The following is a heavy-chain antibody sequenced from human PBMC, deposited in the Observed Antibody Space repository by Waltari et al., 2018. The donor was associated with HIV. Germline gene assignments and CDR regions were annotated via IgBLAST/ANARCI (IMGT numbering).Heavy chain of an antibody. V-gene: IGHV4-34*01. D-gene: IGHD6-19*01. J-gene: IGHJ4*02. CDR1: EGSFSDYY. CDR3: GGGRDSREQRLVAGFDF. CDR2: INHRGTH. Sequence: QVQLQQWGAGRLKPSETLSLTCAAYEGSFSDYYRFWIRQSPEKGRKWIGEINHRGTHDYTLSLKSRVTIASDMSKRQFSLKLKSVSVADTALYFCGGGRDSREQRLVAGFDFWGRGTLVTVSS.